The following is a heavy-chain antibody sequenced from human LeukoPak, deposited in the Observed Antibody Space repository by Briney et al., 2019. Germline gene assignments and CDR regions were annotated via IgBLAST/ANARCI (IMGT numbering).Heavy chain of an antibody. CDR2: ISWNSGSI. V-gene: IGHV3-20*04. D-gene: IGHD3-10*01. CDR3: ANPPLWVEEPVGFYYMDV. CDR1: GFTVSSNY. J-gene: IGHJ6*03. Sequence: GGSLRLSCAASGFTVSSNYMSWVRQAPGKGLEWVSGISWNSGSIGYADSVKGRFTISRDNAKNSLYLQMNSLRAEDTAVYYCANPPLWVEEPVGFYYMDVWGKGTTVTVSS.